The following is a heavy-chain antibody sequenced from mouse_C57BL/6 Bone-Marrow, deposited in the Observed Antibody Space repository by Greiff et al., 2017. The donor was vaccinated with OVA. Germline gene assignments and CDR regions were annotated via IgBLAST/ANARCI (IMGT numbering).Heavy chain of an antibody. V-gene: IGHV1-54*01. J-gene: IGHJ2*01. CDR3: ARADYYGSSLCDY. Sequence: QVQLQQSGAELVRPGTSVKVSCKASGYAFTNYLIEWVKQRPGQGLEWIGVINPGSGGTNYNEKFKGKATLTADKSSSTAYMQLSSLTSEDSAVYFCARADYYGSSLCDYWGQGTTLTVSS. CDR2: INPGSGGT. CDR1: GYAFTNYL. D-gene: IGHD1-1*01.